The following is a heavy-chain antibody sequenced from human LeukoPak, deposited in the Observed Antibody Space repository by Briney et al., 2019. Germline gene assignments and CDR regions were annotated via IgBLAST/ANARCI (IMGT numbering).Heavy chain of an antibody. CDR3: ARGKTCIAAAIFDP. V-gene: IGHV1-2*02. CDR1: VYTFTGYY. CDR2: INPNSGGT. Sequence: ASVKVSCTASVYTFTGYYMHWVRQAPGQGLEWMGWINPNSGGTNYAQKFQGRVTMTRDTSVSTAYMELSRLRSDDTAVYYCARGKTCIAAAIFDPWGQGTLVTVSS. D-gene: IGHD6-13*01. J-gene: IGHJ5*02.